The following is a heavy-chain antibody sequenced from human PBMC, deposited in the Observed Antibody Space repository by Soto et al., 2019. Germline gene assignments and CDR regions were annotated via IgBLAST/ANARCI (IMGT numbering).Heavy chain of an antibody. J-gene: IGHJ4*02. CDR3: TKSSGGSSSVGMDY. CDR1: GFIFKNYA. D-gene: IGHD6-6*01. Sequence: QTGGSLRLSCAVSGFIFKNYALNWVRQAPGKGLEWVASITRDGYNKYYADSVKGRFTISRDNSRDTLSLQMTALRTEDSSIYYCTKSSGGSSSVGMDYWGQGTRVTVSS. V-gene: IGHV3-30*04. CDR2: ITRDGYNK.